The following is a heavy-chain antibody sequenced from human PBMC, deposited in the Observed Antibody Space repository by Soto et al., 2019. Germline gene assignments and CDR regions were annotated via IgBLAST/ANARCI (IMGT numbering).Heavy chain of an antibody. CDR1: GFTFSSYA. J-gene: IGHJ3*02. V-gene: IGHV3-30-3*01. D-gene: IGHD1-26*01. CDR3: ARALPPDVGHAFDI. CDR2: ISYDGSNK. Sequence: QVQLVESGGGVVQPGRSLRLSCAASGFTFSSYAMHWVRQAPGKGLEWVAVISYDGSNKYYADSVKGRFTISSDNSKNTLYLQMHSLRAEDTAVYYCARALPPDVGHAFDIWGQGTMVTVSS.